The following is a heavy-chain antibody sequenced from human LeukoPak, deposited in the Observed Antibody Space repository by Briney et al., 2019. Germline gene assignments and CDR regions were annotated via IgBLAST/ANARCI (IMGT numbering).Heavy chain of an antibody. CDR2: MNPNSGGT. J-gene: IGHJ4*02. Sequence: GASVKVSCKASGYTFTDYYMHWVRQAPGQGLEWMGWMNPNSGGTNYAQKFHGRVTMTRDTSISTAYMELRRLRSDDTAVYYCARGAHYHDSSQGYDYWGQGTLVTVSS. V-gene: IGHV1-2*02. D-gene: IGHD3-22*01. CDR1: GYTFTDYY. CDR3: ARGAHYHDSSQGYDY.